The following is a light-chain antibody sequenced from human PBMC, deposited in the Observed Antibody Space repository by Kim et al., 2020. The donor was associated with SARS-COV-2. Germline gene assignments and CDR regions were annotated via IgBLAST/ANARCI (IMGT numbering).Light chain of an antibody. V-gene: IGLV6-57*04. CDR1: SGNFDAAY. CDR3: QSYDTSSVV. J-gene: IGLJ2*01. Sequence: NFMLTQPHSVSESPGKTVTISCTRSSGNFDAAYVQWYQQRPGSAPNMVIYRDNQRPSGVPDRFSGSIDSSSKSASLTISGLRTEDEADYFCQSYDTSSVVFGGGTQLTVL. CDR2: RDN.